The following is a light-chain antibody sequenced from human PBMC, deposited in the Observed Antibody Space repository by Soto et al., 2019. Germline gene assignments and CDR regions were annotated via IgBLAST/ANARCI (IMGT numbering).Light chain of an antibody. Sequence: DIQMTQSPSTLSASVGDRVTITCRASQSINTWLAWYQHKPGKAPKLLIYKASSLEGGVPSRFSGSGSGTEFTLTISSLQPDDFATYYCQQYNTYSRTLGQGTKVETK. CDR3: QQYNTYSRT. J-gene: IGKJ2*02. CDR2: KAS. CDR1: QSINTW. V-gene: IGKV1-5*03.